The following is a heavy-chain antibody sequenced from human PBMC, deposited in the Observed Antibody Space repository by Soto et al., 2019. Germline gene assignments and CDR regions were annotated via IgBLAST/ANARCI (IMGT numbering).Heavy chain of an antibody. CDR3: AAVPRSERYFYVGSGYPTSYYYQGLAV. Sequence: GASVKVSCKASGYTFTSYSIGWVGQAPGQGLEWMGWISAYNGNTNYAQKLQGRVTMTTDTSTSTAYMELSSLRSEDTAVYYCAAVPRSERYFYVGSGYPTSYYYQGLAVWGKGTTVTVSS. CDR1: GYTFTSYS. V-gene: IGHV1-18*01. D-gene: IGHD3-22*01. CDR2: ISAYNGNT. J-gene: IGHJ6*04.